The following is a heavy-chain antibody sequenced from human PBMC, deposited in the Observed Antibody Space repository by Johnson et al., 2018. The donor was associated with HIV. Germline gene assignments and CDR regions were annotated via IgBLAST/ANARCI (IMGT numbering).Heavy chain of an antibody. CDR2: ISSSGSTI. CDR3: AKVAVATAAGGVALDI. J-gene: IGHJ3*02. D-gene: IGHD6-13*01. Sequence: VQLVESGGGLVKPGGSLRLSCAASGLTFSDYDMSWIRQAPGKGLEWVSYISSSGSTIYYADSVEGRFTISRDNAKNSLYLQMNSLRAEDTAVYYCAKVAVATAAGGVALDIWGPGTMVTVSA. CDR1: GLTFSDYD. V-gene: IGHV3-11*04.